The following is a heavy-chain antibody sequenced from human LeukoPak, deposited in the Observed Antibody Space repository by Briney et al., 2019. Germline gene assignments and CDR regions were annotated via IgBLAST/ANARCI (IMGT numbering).Heavy chain of an antibody. D-gene: IGHD3-22*01. V-gene: IGHV4-34*01. CDR1: GGSFSGYY. J-gene: IGHJ4*02. CDR2: INHSGST. Sequence: TSETLSHTCAVYGGSFSGYYWSWIRQPPGKGLEWIGEINHSGSTNYNPSLKSRVTISVDTSKNQFSLKLSSVTAADTAVYYCARLGIYYDSSGYYNYFDYWGQGTLVTVSS. CDR3: ARLGIYYDSSGYYNYFDY.